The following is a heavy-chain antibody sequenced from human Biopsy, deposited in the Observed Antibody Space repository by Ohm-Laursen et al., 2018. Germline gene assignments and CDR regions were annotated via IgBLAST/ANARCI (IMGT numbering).Heavy chain of an antibody. D-gene: IGHD2/OR15-2a*01. V-gene: IGHV4-59*01. J-gene: IGHJ6*02. CDR2: IYYSEST. CDR3: ARATNSTGWPYYYFYGMDV. CDR1: GGSISSDY. Sequence: SQTLSLTCTVPGGSISSDYWSWIRQTPGKGLEWIGYIYYSESTNYNPSLKSRVTISVDTSKNQFSLRLNSVTAADTAVYYCARATNSTGWPYYYFYGMDVWGQGTTVTVSS.